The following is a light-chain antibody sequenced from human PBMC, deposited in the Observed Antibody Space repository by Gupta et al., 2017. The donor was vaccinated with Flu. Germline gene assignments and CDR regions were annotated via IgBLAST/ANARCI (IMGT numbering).Light chain of an antibody. CDR3: QQRHINHPMYI. J-gene: IGKJ2*01. CDR1: QSISNY. CDR2: AAS. V-gene: IGKV1-39*01. Sequence: DVQLTQSPSSLSASVGDRVTISCRASQSISNYLNWYHNRPGTAPKLLIYAASTLEKGANSRFSGSGDETDFTLTISSRQPQDFGSYYCQQRHINHPMYIFGQGTKLEIK.